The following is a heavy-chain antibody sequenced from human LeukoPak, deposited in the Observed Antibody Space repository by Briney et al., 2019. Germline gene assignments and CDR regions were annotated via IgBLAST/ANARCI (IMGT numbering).Heavy chain of an antibody. CDR2: IDPSTGNT. CDR3: AREYSASEH. J-gene: IGHJ1*01. Sequence: ASVKVSCKASGYTFVGYYLHWVRQAPGQGLEWMAWIDPSTGNTHYAQKFQGRITVSRDTSISTTYMELSWLTSDDTALYYCAREYSASEHWGQGTLVTLSS. V-gene: IGHV1-2*02. D-gene: IGHD4-11*01. CDR1: GYTFVGYY.